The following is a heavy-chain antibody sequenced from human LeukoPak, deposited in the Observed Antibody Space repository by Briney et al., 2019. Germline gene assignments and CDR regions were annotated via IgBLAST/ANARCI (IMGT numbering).Heavy chain of an antibody. CDR2: INHSGSI. CDR1: GGSFSGYY. CDR3: ARVKVRTVTTYLYYFDY. V-gene: IGHV4-34*01. J-gene: IGHJ4*02. D-gene: IGHD4-17*01. Sequence: SETLSLTCAVYGGSFSGYYWSWIRQPPGKGLEWIGEINHSGSINYNPSLKSRVTISVDTSKNQFSLKLSSVTAADTAVYYCARVKVRTVTTYLYYFDYWGQGTLVTVSS.